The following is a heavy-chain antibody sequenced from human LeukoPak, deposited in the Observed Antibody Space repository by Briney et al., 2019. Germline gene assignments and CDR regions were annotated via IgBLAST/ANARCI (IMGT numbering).Heavy chain of an antibody. V-gene: IGHV5-51*01. Sequence: GESLKISCQGSGYSFTRKWIGWVRQMPGKGLEWMGIIYPGDSDIRYSPSFQGQVTISADKSISTAYLQWSSLKASDTAVYYCVRLYGDYDWFDPWGQGTLVTVSS. CDR1: GYSFTRKW. D-gene: IGHD4-17*01. J-gene: IGHJ5*02. CDR3: VRLYGDYDWFDP. CDR2: IYPGDSDI.